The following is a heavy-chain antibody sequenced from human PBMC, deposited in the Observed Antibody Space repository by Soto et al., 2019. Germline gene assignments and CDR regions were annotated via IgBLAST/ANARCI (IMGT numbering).Heavy chain of an antibody. V-gene: IGHV4-39*01. Sequence: TSETLSLTCAVSGGSSRQSSYFWGWIRQPPGKGLEWIASVYYSGTPYYSPSLKSRVTISIDTSKTQISLKLNSLTAADTAVYYCARADTAMDPPGYWGQGTLVTVSS. CDR2: VYYSGTP. CDR1: GGSSRQSSYF. D-gene: IGHD5-18*01. CDR3: ARADTAMDPPGY. J-gene: IGHJ4*02.